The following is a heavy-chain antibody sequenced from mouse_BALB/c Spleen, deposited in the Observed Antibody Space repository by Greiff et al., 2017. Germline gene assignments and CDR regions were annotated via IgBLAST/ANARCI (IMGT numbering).Heavy chain of an antibody. CDR3: ARGLQDAMDY. Sequence: VMLVESGPGLVAPSQSLSITCTVSGFSLTSYGVHWVRQPPGKGLEWLGVIWAGGSTNYNSALMSRLSISKDNSKSQVFLKMSSLQTDDTAMYYCARGLQDAMDYWGQGTSVTVSS. J-gene: IGHJ4*01. CDR1: GFSLTSYG. CDR2: IWAGGST. D-gene: IGHD1-2*01. V-gene: IGHV2-9*02.